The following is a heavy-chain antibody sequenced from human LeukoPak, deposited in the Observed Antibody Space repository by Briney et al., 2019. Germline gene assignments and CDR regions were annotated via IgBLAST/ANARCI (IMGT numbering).Heavy chain of an antibody. V-gene: IGHV3-7*01. D-gene: IGHD1-1*01. J-gene: IGHJ6*04. CDR2: INEDGSEK. Sequence: WGSLRLPCAASGLIFSKSWMSWVRQAPGQGLGGVAAINEDGSEKDYVDSVKGRFTIYRDNAKNSLYLQMNSLRAEDTAVYYCATYTNWVAGDVWGEGTSVSVYS. CDR1: GLIFSKSW. CDR3: ATYTNWVAGDV.